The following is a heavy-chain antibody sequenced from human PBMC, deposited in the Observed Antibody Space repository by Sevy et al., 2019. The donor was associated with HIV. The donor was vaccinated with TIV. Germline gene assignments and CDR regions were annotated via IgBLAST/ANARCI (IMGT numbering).Heavy chain of an antibody. CDR1: GGSMRNFY. CDR2: TNYSGTT. Sequence: SETLSLTCSVSGGSMRNFYWSWIRQPRGKGRGGIGNTNYSGTTTYTPSLKSRVTMSVDTSKNQFSLKLSSVTAADTAVYYCARSGFLEWAGSTRGPRNWFDPWGQGTLVTVSS. J-gene: IGHJ5*02. D-gene: IGHD3-3*01. CDR3: ARSGFLEWAGSTRGPRNWFDP. V-gene: IGHV4-59*13.